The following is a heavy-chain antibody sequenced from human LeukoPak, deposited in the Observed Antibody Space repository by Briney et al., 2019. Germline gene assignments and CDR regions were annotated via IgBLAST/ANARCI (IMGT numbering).Heavy chain of an antibody. V-gene: IGHV4-38-2*02. J-gene: IGHJ4*02. CDR1: GYSISSGYY. Sequence: SETLSLTCTVSGYSISSGYYWGWIRQPPGKGLEWIGSIYHSGRTFYNPSLKSRVTISVDTSKNQFSLKMTSVTAADTAVYFCARVGSGGAWFDFWGQGTLVTVSS. D-gene: IGHD6-19*01. CDR3: ARVGSGGAWFDF. CDR2: IYHSGRT.